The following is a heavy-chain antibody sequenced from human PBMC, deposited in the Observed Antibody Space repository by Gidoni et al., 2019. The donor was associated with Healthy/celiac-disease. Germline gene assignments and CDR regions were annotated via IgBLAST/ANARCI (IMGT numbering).Heavy chain of an antibody. J-gene: IGHJ4*02. CDR2: IYYSVGT. V-gene: IGHV4-39*01. CDR1: GGSISSSSYY. Sequence: QLQLQESGPGLVKPSETLYLTCTVSGGSISSSSYYWGWIRQPPGKGLEWIGSIYYSVGTYYNPSLKSRFTISVDTSKNQFSLKLSSVTAADTAVYYCARKNGGFDYWGQGTLVTVSS. D-gene: IGHD3-10*01. CDR3: ARKNGGFDY.